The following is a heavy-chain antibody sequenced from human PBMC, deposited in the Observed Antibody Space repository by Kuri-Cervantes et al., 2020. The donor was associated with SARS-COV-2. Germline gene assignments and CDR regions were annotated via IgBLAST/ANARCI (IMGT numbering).Heavy chain of an antibody. V-gene: IGHV1-69*04. CDR2: IIPILGIA. CDR3: ARDGFELVVPPAYFFDS. CDR1: GGTFSSYA. Sequence: SVKVSCKASGGTFSSYAISWVRQAPGQGLEWMGRIIPILGIANYAQKFQGRVTITADKSTSTAYMELSSLRPEDTAMYYCARDGFELVVPPAYFFDSWGQGTLVTVSS. D-gene: IGHD2-2*01. J-gene: IGHJ4*02.